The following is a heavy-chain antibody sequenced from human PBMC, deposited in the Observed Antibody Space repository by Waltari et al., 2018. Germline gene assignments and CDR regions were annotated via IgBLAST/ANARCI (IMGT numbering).Heavy chain of an antibody. CDR1: GGSISSYY. Sequence: QVQLQESGPGLVKPSETLSLTCTVSGGSISSYYWSWIRQPAGKGLEWIGRMYTSGRTNSNPSLKSRVTMSVDTSKNQFSLKLSSVTAADTAVYYCARDAAGYTDPYYFDYWGQGTLVTVSS. CDR2: MYTSGRT. D-gene: IGHD6-13*01. V-gene: IGHV4-4*07. CDR3: ARDAAGYTDPYYFDY. J-gene: IGHJ4*02.